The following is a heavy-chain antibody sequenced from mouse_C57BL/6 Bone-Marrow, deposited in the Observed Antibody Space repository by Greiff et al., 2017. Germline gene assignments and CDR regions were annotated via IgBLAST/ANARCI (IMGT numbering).Heavy chain of an antibody. V-gene: IGHV8-12*01. Sequence: QVTLNESGPGILPSSQTLSLTCSFSGFSLSTSGMGVSWIRQPSGMGLVWLAHIYWDDDKRYNPSLKNRLPISNDTSRHPVFLNITSVNNADTAKYNGERRAWSTRVVGAMDYWGQGTSVTVSS. D-gene: IGHD1-1*01. CDR1: GFSLSTSGMG. J-gene: IGHJ4*01. CDR2: IYWDDDK. CDR3: ERRAWSTRVVGAMDY.